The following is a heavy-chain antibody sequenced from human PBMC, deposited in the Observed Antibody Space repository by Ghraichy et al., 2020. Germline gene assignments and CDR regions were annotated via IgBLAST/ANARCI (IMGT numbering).Heavy chain of an antibody. CDR2: IYHSGST. J-gene: IGHJ5*02. Sequence: ETLSLTCTVSGYSISSGYYWGWIRQPPGKGLEWIGSIYHSGSTYYNPSLKSRVTISVDTSKNQFSLKLSSVTAADTAVYYCARDRSNRGSGWYGEYNWFDPWGQGTLVTVSS. CDR1: GYSISSGYY. D-gene: IGHD6-19*01. V-gene: IGHV4-38-2*02. CDR3: ARDRSNRGSGWYGEYNWFDP.